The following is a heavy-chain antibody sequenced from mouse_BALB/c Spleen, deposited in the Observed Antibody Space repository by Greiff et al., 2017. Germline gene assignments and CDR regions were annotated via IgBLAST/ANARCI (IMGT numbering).Heavy chain of an antibody. D-gene: IGHD1-1*01. V-gene: IGHV5-17*02. Sequence: EVNLVESGGGLVQPGGSRKLSCAASGFTFSSFGMHWVRQAPEKGLEWVAYISSGSSTIYYADTVKGRFTISRDNPKNTLFLQMTSLRSEDTAIYYCARGTTVYYYAMDYWGQGTSVTVSS. J-gene: IGHJ4*01. CDR2: ISSGSSTI. CDR1: GFTFSSFG. CDR3: ARGTTVYYYAMDY.